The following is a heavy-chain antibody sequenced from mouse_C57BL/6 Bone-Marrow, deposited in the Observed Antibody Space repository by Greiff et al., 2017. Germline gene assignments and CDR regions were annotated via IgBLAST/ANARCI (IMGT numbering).Heavy chain of an antibody. V-gene: IGHV1-42*01. CDR3: ARGVYYSNAWLAY. J-gene: IGHJ3*01. CDR2: INPSTGGT. CDR1: GYSFTGYY. Sequence: EVQLQQSGPELVKPGASVKISCKASGYSFTGYYMNWVKQSPEKSLEWIGEINPSTGGTTYNQKFKAKATLTVDKSSSTAYMQLKSLTSEDSAVYYCARGVYYSNAWLAYWGQGTLVTVSA. D-gene: IGHD2-5*01.